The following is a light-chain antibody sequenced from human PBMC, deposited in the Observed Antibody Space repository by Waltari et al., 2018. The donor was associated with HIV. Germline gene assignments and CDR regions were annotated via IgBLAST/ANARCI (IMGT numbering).Light chain of an antibody. CDR1: RNDVGSYHY. V-gene: IGLV2-11*01. Sequence: QSALTQPRSVSGSPGQSVTISCTGTRNDVGSYHYFSWYQQHPGKAPKLMIYDVGKRPSGVPDRFSGSKSGNTASLTISGLQAEDEADYYCCSYAGSLYVFGTGTKVTVL. CDR2: DVG. J-gene: IGLJ1*01. CDR3: CSYAGSLYV.